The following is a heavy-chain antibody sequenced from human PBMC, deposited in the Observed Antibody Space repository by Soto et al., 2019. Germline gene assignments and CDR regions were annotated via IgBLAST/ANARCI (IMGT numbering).Heavy chain of an antibody. V-gene: IGHV1-69*06. CDR2: IIPIFGTA. CDR1: GGTCSSYA. CDR3: ASGSGSYLYYFDY. D-gene: IGHD1-26*01. Sequence: ASVKVSCEASGGTCSSYAISWVLQAPGQGLEWMGGIIPIFGTANYAQKFQGRVTITADKSTSTAYMELSSLRSEDTAVYYCASGSGSYLYYFDYWGQGTLVTVSS. J-gene: IGHJ4*02.